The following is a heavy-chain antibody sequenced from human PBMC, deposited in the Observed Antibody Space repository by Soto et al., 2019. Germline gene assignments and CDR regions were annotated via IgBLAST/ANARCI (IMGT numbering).Heavy chain of an antibody. Sequence: SGPTLVNPTQTLTLTCTFSGFSLSTSGVGVGWIRQPPGKALEWLALIYWDDDKRYSPSLKSGLTITKDTSKNQVVLTMTNMDPVDTATYYCAHSSGHSGYDYGPDFDYWGQGTLVTVSS. CDR3: AHSSGHSGYDYGPDFDY. D-gene: IGHD5-12*01. V-gene: IGHV2-5*02. J-gene: IGHJ4*02. CDR1: GFSLSTSGVG. CDR2: IYWDDDK.